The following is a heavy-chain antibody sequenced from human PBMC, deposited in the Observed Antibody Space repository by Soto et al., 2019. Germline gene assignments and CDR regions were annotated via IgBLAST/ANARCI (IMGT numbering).Heavy chain of an antibody. CDR1: GFTFSSYS. Sequence: GGSLRLSWAASGFTFSSYSMNWVRQAPGKGLEWVSSISSSSSYIYYADSVKGRFTISRDNAKNSLYLQMNSLRAEDTAVYYCASEPSINNYDSSGYPVASDYWGQGTLVTVSS. J-gene: IGHJ4*02. D-gene: IGHD3-22*01. V-gene: IGHV3-21*01. CDR2: ISSSSSYI. CDR3: ASEPSINNYDSSGYPVASDY.